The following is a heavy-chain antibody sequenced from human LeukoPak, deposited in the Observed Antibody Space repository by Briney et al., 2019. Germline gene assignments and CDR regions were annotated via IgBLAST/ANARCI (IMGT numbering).Heavy chain of an antibody. Sequence: SQTLSLTCAISGDSVSSNSAAWNWIRQSPSRGLEWLGRTYYRSKWYNDYAVSVKSRITINPDTSKNQFSLQLNSVTPEDTAVYYCARVVDTAMETTSTNWFDPWGQGTLVTASS. D-gene: IGHD5-18*01. CDR1: GDSVSSNSAA. CDR2: TYYRSKWYN. V-gene: IGHV6-1*01. CDR3: ARVVDTAMETTSTNWFDP. J-gene: IGHJ5*02.